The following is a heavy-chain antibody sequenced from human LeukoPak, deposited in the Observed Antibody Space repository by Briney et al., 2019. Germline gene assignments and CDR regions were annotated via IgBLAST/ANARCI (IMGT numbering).Heavy chain of an antibody. CDR2: ISGSGGST. D-gene: IGHD5-18*01. V-gene: IGHV3-23*01. CDR1: GFTFSSYA. CDR3: AKDLPTTAMVSYYFDY. J-gene: IGHJ4*02. Sequence: GGSLRLSCAASGFTFSSYAMSWVRQAPGKGLEWVSAISGSGGSTYYADSVKGRFTISRDHSQNTLYLQMNSLRAEDTAVYYCAKDLPTTAMVSYYFDYWGQGTLVTVSS.